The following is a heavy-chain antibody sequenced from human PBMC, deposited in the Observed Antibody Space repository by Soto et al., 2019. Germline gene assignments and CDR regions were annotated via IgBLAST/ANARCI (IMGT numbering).Heavy chain of an antibody. V-gene: IGHV4-4*02. CDR3: ATLPYDILTGPYYYYYGMDV. CDR1: GGSISSRNW. Sequence: SETLSLTCAVSGGSISSRNWWSCVRQPPGNGLEWIGEIYHSGSTNYNPSLKSRVTISVDKSKNQFSLKLSSVTAADTAVYYCATLPYDILTGPYYYYYGMDVWGQGTTVTVSS. J-gene: IGHJ6*02. CDR2: IYHSGST. D-gene: IGHD3-9*01.